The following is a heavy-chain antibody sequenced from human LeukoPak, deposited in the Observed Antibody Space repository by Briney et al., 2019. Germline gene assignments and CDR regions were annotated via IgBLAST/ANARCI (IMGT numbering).Heavy chain of an antibody. J-gene: IGHJ4*02. Sequence: GGSLRLSCAASGFTFSNAWMSWVRQAPGKGLEWVAVISYDGSNKYYADSVKGRFTISRDNSKNTLYLQMNSLRAEDTAVYYCAKGQDYYDSSGFDYWGQGTLVTVSS. CDR2: ISYDGSNK. V-gene: IGHV3-30*18. CDR3: AKGQDYYDSSGFDY. D-gene: IGHD3-22*01. CDR1: GFTFSNAW.